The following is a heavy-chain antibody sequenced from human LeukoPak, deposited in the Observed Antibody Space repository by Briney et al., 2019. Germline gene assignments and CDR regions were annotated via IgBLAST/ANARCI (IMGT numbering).Heavy chain of an antibody. CDR2: ISYDGSNK. D-gene: IGHD3-3*01. Sequence: GGSLRLSCAASGFTFSSYAMHWVRQAPGKGLEWVAVISYDGSNKYYADSVKGRFTISRDNSKNTLYLQMNSLRAEDTAVYYCARGVITIFGVVIIPYYFDYWGRGTLVTVSS. CDR3: ARGVITIFGVVIIPYYFDY. CDR1: GFTFSSYA. J-gene: IGHJ4*02. V-gene: IGHV3-30*04.